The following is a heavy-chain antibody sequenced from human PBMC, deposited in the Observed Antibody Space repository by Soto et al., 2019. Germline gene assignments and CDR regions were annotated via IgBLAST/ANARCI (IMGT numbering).Heavy chain of an antibody. Sequence: SETLSLTCTVSGGSISRYYWSWIRQPPGKGLEWIGHMYSTGSTVYNPSFKSRVTISVDTSKSQFSLRLNSVTAADTAVYYCARDLWGYCGTDCYPLDVWGQGTTVTVS. J-gene: IGHJ6*02. CDR2: MYSTGST. CDR3: ARDLWGYCGTDCYPLDV. D-gene: IGHD2-21*02. CDR1: GGSISRYY. V-gene: IGHV4-59*01.